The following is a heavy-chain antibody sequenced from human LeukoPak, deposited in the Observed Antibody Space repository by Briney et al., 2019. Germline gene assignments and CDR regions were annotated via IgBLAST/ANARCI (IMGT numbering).Heavy chain of an antibody. Sequence: GASLQISCKGSGSTFTTYWIGWGRQLPGKGLEWMGIIYPGDSDPRYSPSFQGQVTISADKSISTAYLQWSSLKASDSAMYYCVRHGLGSSWFGFDYWGQGTLVTVSS. D-gene: IGHD6-13*01. CDR2: IYPGDSDP. J-gene: IGHJ4*02. CDR1: GSTFTTYW. V-gene: IGHV5-51*01. CDR3: VRHGLGSSWFGFDY.